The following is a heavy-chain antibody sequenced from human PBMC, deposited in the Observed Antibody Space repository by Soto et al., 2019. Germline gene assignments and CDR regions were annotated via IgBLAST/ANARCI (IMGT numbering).Heavy chain of an antibody. CDR3: SRWGAYCSGGSCYLEYFQH. CDR1: GYTFTSYG. J-gene: IGHJ1*01. V-gene: IGHV1-18*01. CDR2: ISAYNGNT. D-gene: IGHD2-15*01. Sequence: ASVKVSCKASGYTFTSYGISWARQAPGQGLEWMGWISAYNGNTNYAQKLQGRVTMTTDTSTRTAYMELRSLRSYDTAVYYFSRWGAYCSGGSCYLEYFQHWGQGTLVTVSS.